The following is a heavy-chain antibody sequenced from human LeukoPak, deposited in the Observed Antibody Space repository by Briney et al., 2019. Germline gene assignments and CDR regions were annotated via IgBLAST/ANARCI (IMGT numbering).Heavy chain of an antibody. CDR3: ATWRTAKTGFDY. Sequence: GGSLRLSCAASGFTFSNFEMNWVRQAPGKGLEWVSYISTGGSIIHYADSVKGRFTISRDNAKNSLYLEMNSLRAEDTAVYYCATWRTAKTGFDYWGQGTLVTVSS. CDR1: GFTFSNFE. V-gene: IGHV3-48*03. CDR2: ISTGGSII. J-gene: IGHJ4*02. D-gene: IGHD1-1*01.